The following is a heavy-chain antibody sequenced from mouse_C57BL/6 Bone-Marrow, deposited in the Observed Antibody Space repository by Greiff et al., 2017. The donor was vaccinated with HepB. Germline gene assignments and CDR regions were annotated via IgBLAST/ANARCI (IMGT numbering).Heavy chain of an antibody. V-gene: IGHV1-64*01. Sequence: QVQLQQPGAELVKPGASVKLSCKASGYTFTSYWMHWVKQRPGQGLEWIGMIHPISGSTNYNEKFKSKATLTVDKSSSTAYMQLSSLTSEDSAVYYCARSKHYYGTLYWYFDVWGTGTTVTVSS. J-gene: IGHJ1*03. CDR2: IHPISGST. D-gene: IGHD1-1*01. CDR3: ARSKHYYGTLYWYFDV. CDR1: GYTFTSYW.